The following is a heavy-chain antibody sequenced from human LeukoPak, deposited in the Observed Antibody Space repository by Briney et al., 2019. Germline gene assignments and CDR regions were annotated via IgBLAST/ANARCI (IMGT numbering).Heavy chain of an antibody. J-gene: IGHJ4*02. Sequence: PGGSLRLSCAASGFTFDDYAMHWVRQAPGKGLEWVSGISWNSGSIGYADSVKGRFTISRDNAKNSLYLQMNSLRAEDTALYYCAKDIGASGYYGSGSYGLFDYWGQGTLVTVSS. CDR2: ISWNSGSI. CDR3: AKDIGASGYYGSGSYGLFDY. D-gene: IGHD3-10*01. CDR1: GFTFDDYA. V-gene: IGHV3-9*01.